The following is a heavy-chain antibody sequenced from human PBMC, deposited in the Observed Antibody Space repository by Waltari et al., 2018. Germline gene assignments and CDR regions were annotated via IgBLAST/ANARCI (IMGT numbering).Heavy chain of an antibody. Sequence: EVQLVESGGGLVQPGGSLRLSCVASGFTFSRYWMRWVRQAPGKGLEWVANIKQDGSEKYYGDSVKCRFTISRDNAKNSLYLQMHSLRAEDTAVYYCARDLQETYYDFWGPDYWGQGALVTVSS. V-gene: IGHV3-7*01. CDR2: IKQDGSEK. CDR3: ARDLQETYYDFWGPDY. D-gene: IGHD3-3*01. J-gene: IGHJ4*02. CDR1: GFTFSRYW.